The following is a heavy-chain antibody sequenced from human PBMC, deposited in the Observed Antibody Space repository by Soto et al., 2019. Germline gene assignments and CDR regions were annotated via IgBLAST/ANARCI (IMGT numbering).Heavy chain of an antibody. CDR2: VSSSGSS. CDR3: AREGYYDNNDWFGS. J-gene: IGHJ5*01. Sequence: SEPLPHTTSVSGASVGNYCCSWIMQPAAGKGLEWIGHVSSSGSSHYRPSLKSRLTMSLDTSKNQLSLKLTSVTAADTAVYYCAREGYYDNNDWFGSWGQGTLVSVSS. D-gene: IGHD3-22*01. V-gene: IGHV4-4*07. CDR1: GASVGNYC.